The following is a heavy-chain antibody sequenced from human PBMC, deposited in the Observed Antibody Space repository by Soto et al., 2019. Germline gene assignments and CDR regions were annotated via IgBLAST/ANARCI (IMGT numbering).Heavy chain of an antibody. CDR2: ISGSGGST. CDR3: AKALQGYCSGGSCYADFDY. D-gene: IGHD2-15*01. V-gene: IGHV3-23*01. CDR1: GFTFSSYA. Sequence: EVQLLESGGGLVQPGGSLRLSCAASGFTFSSYAMSWVRQAPGKGLEWVSAISGSGGSTYYADSVKGRFTISRDNSKNTLYRQMNSLRAEDTAVYYCAKALQGYCSGGSCYADFDYWGQGTLVTVSS. J-gene: IGHJ4*02.